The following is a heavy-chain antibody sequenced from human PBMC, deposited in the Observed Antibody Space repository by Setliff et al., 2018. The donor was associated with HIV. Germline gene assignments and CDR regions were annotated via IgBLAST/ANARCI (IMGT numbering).Heavy chain of an antibody. CDR2: IYTSGST. D-gene: IGHD3-10*01. Sequence: SETLSLTCAVSGGSISSGSYYWSWIRQPAGKGLEWIGHIYTSGSTNYNPSLKSRVTISVDTSKNQFSLKLSSVTAADTAVYYCARGHYGSGRDYYYMDVWGKGTTVTV. CDR1: GGSISSGSYY. J-gene: IGHJ6*03. CDR3: ARGHYGSGRDYYYMDV. V-gene: IGHV4-61*09.